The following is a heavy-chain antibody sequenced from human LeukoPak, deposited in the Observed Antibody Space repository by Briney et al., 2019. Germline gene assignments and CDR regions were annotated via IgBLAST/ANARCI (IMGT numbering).Heavy chain of an antibody. V-gene: IGHV3-23*01. CDR1: GFTFSSYA. CDR3: ARDAHLLLWFGESFDY. J-gene: IGHJ4*02. D-gene: IGHD3-10*01. Sequence: PGGSLRLSCAASGFTFSSYAMSWVRQAPGKGLEWVSAISGSGGSTYYADSVKGRFTISRDNAKNSLYLQMNSLRAEDTAVYYCARDAHLLLWFGESFDYWGQGTLVTVSS. CDR2: ISGSGGST.